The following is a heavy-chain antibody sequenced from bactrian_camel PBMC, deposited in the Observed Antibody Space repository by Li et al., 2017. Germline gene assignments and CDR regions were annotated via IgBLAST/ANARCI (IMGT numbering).Heavy chain of an antibody. CDR1: GFTFSDYR. CDR2: LVGGGDTS. D-gene: IGHD7*01. J-gene: IGHJ4*01. V-gene: IGHV3S1*01. Sequence: HVQLVESGGGVVQPGGSLKLSCAASGFTFSDYRVWWIRQTPGKGFEWVSILVGGGDTSYYPDSVKGRFAISRHNGENAVRLRMSDLSPRDTAVYFCAVDRPIRLVAPIVTFRKIQNCGDTDDLYWGQGTQVTVS. CDR3: AVDRPIRLVAPIVTFRKIQNCGDTDDLY.